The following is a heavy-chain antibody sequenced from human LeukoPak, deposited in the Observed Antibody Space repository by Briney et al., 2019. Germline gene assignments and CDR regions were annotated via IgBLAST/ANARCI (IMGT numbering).Heavy chain of an antibody. CDR2: ISGSGGST. V-gene: IGHV3-23*01. Sequence: GGSLRLSCAASGFTFSSYAMSWVRQAPGKGLEWVSAISGSGGSTYYADSVKGRFTISRDNSKNSLYLQMNSLRAEDTAVYYCAKLSAVAGAFDIWGQGTMVTVSS. CDR3: AKLSAVAGAFDI. D-gene: IGHD6-19*01. J-gene: IGHJ3*02. CDR1: GFTFSSYA.